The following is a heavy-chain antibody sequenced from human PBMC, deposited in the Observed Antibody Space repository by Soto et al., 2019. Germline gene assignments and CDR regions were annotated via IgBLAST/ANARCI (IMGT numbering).Heavy chain of an antibody. CDR1: GCSISSSSYY. CDR2: IYYSGST. V-gene: IGHV4-39*01. CDR3: ARRGIVGATGY. D-gene: IGHD1-26*01. J-gene: IGHJ4*02. Sequence: SETLSLTCTVSGCSISSSSYYWGWIRQPPGKGLEWIGSIYYSGSTYYNPPLKSRVTISVDTSKNQFSLKLSSVTAADTAVYYCARRGIVGATGYWGQGTLVTVSS.